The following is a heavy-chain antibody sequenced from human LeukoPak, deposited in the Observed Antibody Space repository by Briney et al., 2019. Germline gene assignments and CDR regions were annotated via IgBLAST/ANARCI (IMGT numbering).Heavy chain of an antibody. V-gene: IGHV1-2*02. CDR3: AREYYSSTTKGVDY. D-gene: IGHD6-13*01. J-gene: IGHJ4*02. CDR2: INPNNSGT. CDR1: GYTFTGYY. Sequence: GASVKVSCKASGYTFTGYYMHWVRQAPGQGLEWMGWINPNNSGTDYAPKFEGRVTMTRDTAISTAYMELSSLRSDDTAVYYCAREYYSSTTKGVDYWGQGTLVTVSS.